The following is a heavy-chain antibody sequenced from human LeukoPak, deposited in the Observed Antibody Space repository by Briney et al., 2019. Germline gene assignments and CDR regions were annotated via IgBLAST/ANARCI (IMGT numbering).Heavy chain of an antibody. Sequence: GGSLRLSCAASGFIFDTHTLTWVRQAPGKGLEWVASISGSGDSTNYGDSVKGRFTISRDNFKRTVHLEMSNLRADDTAMYYCVRRAAVRGMDFWGLGTTVIVSS. J-gene: IGHJ6*02. D-gene: IGHD1-14*01. V-gene: IGHV3-23*01. CDR1: GFIFDTHT. CDR3: VRRAAVRGMDF. CDR2: ISGSGDST.